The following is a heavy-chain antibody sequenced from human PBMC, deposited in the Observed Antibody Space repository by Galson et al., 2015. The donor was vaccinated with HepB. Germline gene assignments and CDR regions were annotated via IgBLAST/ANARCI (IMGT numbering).Heavy chain of an antibody. V-gene: IGHV1-69*13. CDR3: ARGNQLLYPFDC. Sequence: SVKVSCKASGGTFSSYAISWVRQAPGQGLEWMGGIIPIFGTANYAQKFQGRVTITADESTSTAYMELSSLRSEDTAVYYCARGNQLLYPFDCCGQGTLVTVSS. J-gene: IGHJ4*02. D-gene: IGHD2-2*02. CDR1: GGTFSSYA. CDR2: IIPIFGTA.